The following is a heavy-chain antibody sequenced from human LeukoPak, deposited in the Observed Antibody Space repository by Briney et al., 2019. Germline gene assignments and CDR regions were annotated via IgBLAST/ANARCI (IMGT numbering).Heavy chain of an antibody. CDR2: ISGSGGST. D-gene: IGHD3-3*01. V-gene: IGHV3-23*01. Sequence: VGSLRLSCAASGFTFSSYAMSWVRQAPGKGLEWVSAISGSGGSTYYADSVKGRFTTSRDNSKNTLYLQMNSLRAEDTAVYYCAKVPVFSLTISEVVTDDAFDIWGQGPIVTVSS. CDR1: GFTFSSYA. CDR3: AKVPVFSLTISEVVTDDAFDI. J-gene: IGHJ3*02.